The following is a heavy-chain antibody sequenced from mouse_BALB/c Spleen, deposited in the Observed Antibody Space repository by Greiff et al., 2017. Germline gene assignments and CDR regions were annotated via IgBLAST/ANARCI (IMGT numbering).Heavy chain of an antibody. Sequence: QVQLQQSAAELARPGASVKMSCKASGYTFTSYTMHWVKQRPGQGLEWIGYINPSSGYTEYNQKFKDKTTLTADKSSSTAYMQLSSLTSEDSAVYYCARNWEYYFDYWGQGTTLTVSS. J-gene: IGHJ2*01. V-gene: IGHV1-4*02. CDR1: GYTFTSYT. CDR3: ARNWEYYFDY. D-gene: IGHD4-1*01. CDR2: INPSSGYT.